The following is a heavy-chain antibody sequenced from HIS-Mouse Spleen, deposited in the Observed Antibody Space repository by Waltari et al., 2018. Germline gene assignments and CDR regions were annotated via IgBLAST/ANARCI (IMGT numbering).Heavy chain of an antibody. J-gene: IGHJ3*02. CDR1: GYTFTGYY. D-gene: IGHD3-22*01. CDR3: ARDLRYDYYDSSENAFDI. CDR2: INPNSGGT. Sequence: QVQLVQSGAEVKKPGASVKVSCKASGYTFTGYYMHWVRQAPGQGLEWMGWINPNSGGTNYAQKFQGRVTMTRDTSISTAYMELSRLRSDDTAVYYCARDLRYDYYDSSENAFDIWGQGTMVTVSS. V-gene: IGHV1-2*02.